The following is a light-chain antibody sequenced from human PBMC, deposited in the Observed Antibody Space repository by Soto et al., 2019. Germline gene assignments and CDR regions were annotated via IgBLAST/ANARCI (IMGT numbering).Light chain of an antibody. CDR1: QSIGST. CDR3: QHYKTWPLS. J-gene: IGKJ4*01. Sequence: EIVMTKSPATLSVSPGESATLSCRASQSIGSTLAWYQQKPGQTPRLLIYDASTRATGIPARFSGIGSGTEFTLIISSLQSEDFAVYYCQHYKTWPLSFGGGTKVDIK. V-gene: IGKV3-15*01. CDR2: DAS.